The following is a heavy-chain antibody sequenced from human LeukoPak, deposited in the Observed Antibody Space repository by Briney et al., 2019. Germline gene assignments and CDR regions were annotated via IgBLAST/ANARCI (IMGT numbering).Heavy chain of an antibody. V-gene: IGHV4-39*01. CDR3: VRSGLVGGPFDY. J-gene: IGHJ4*02. CDR2: IYYSGST. D-gene: IGHD1-26*01. CDR1: GGSISSGGYY. Sequence: SETLSLTCTVSGGSISSGGYYWSWIRQPPGKGLEWIGSIYYSGSTYNNPSLKSRVTISVDTSKNQFSLKLTSVTAAYTAVYFCVRSGLVGGPFDYWGQGTLVTVSS.